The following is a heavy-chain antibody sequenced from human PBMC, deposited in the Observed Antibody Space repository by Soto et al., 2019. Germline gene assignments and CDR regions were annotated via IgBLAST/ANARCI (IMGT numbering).Heavy chain of an antibody. CDR3: ARAGYTSGWYFMGIDY. V-gene: IGHV3-30*04. Sequence: QVQLVESGGGVVQPGKSLRLSCAASGFTLSYFAMHWVRQAPGKGLEWVAVTSSDGSKEYYADSVKGRFTISRENSKNTLYLQMNSQSAADSAVFYCARAGYTSGWYFMGIDYWGQGTLVTVSS. D-gene: IGHD6-19*01. CDR2: TSSDGSKE. CDR1: GFTLSYFA. J-gene: IGHJ4*02.